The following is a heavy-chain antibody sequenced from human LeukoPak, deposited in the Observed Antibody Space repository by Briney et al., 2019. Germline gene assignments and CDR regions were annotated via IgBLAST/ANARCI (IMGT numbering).Heavy chain of an antibody. J-gene: IGHJ3*02. V-gene: IGHV4-34*01. D-gene: IGHD3-3*01. CDR3: ARDYSDFWSGYYTSGAFDI. CDR2: INHSGST. Sequence: SETLSLTCAVYGGSFSGYYWSWIRQPPGKGLEWIGEINHSGSTNYNPSLKSRVTISVDTSKNQFSLKLSSVTAADTAVYYCARDYSDFWSGYYTSGAFDIWGQGTMVTVSS. CDR1: GGSFSGYY.